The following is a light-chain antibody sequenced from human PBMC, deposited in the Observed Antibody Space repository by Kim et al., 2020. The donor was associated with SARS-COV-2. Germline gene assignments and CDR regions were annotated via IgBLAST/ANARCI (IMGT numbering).Light chain of an antibody. Sequence: PGQTASITCSGDKLGDKYASWYQQKPGQSPGLVIYQDSKRPSGIPERFSGSNSGNTATLTISGTQAMDEADYYCQAWDSSTVVFGGGTQLTVL. CDR2: QDS. CDR1: KLGDKY. J-gene: IGLJ2*01. V-gene: IGLV3-1*01. CDR3: QAWDSSTVV.